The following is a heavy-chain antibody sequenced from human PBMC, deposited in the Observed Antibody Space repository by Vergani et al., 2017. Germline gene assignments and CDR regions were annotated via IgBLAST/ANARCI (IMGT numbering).Heavy chain of an antibody. CDR3: ARGGTITIFGVVTHYWYFDL. CDR2: IKQDGSER. V-gene: IGHV3-7*01. D-gene: IGHD3-3*01. CDR1: GFTFSSYW. J-gene: IGHJ2*01. Sequence: EEQLVESGGGLVQPGGSLRLSCAASGFTFSSYWMSWVRQAPGKGLEWVANIKQDGSERYYVDSVKGRFTISRDNAKNTLYLQMNSLRAEDTAVYYCARGGTITIFGVVTHYWYFDLWGRGTLVTVSS.